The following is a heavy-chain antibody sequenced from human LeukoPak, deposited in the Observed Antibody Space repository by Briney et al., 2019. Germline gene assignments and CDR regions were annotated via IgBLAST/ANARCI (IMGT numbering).Heavy chain of an antibody. CDR3: ARDSSMLRGPLVIYYFDF. D-gene: IGHD3-10*01. V-gene: IGHV3-30*03. CDR1: GFSFSSYG. J-gene: IGHJ4*02. CDR2: ISYDESNK. Sequence: GGSLRLSCAASGFSFSSYGIHWVRQAPGKGLEWVAVISYDESNKYYADSVRGRFTISRDNSKNTLYLQMNSLRVEDTAVYYCARDSSMLRGPLVIYYFDFRGQGTLVTVSS.